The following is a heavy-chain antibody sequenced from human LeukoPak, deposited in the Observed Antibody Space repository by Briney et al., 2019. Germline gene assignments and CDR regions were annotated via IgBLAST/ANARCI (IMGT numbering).Heavy chain of an antibody. Sequence: GGSLRLSCAASGFTFSSYGMHWVRQAPGKGLGWVAVISYDGSNKYYADSVKGRFTISRDNSKNTLYLQMNSLRAEDTAVYYCAKGYERWLQLNHPYYFDYWGQGTLVTVSS. CDR3: AKGYERWLQLNHPYYFDY. CDR2: ISYDGSNK. D-gene: IGHD5-24*01. J-gene: IGHJ4*02. CDR1: GFTFSSYG. V-gene: IGHV3-30*18.